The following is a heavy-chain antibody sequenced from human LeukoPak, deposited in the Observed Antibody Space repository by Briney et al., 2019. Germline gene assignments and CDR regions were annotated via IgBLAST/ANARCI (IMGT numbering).Heavy chain of an antibody. CDR1: GLTFSSYW. D-gene: IGHD6-19*01. CDR2: IKRDGSEK. J-gene: IGHJ4*02. Sequence: GGSLRLSCAASGLTFSSYWMSWVRQAPGKELEWVANIKRDGSEKYYVDSVKGRFTISRDNAKNSLYLQMNSLRAEDTAVYYCGLGGWLDYWGQGTLVTVSS. V-gene: IGHV3-7*01. CDR3: GLGGWLDY.